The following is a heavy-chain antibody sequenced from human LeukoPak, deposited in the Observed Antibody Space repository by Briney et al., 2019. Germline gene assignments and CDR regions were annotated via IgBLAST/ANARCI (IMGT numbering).Heavy chain of an antibody. J-gene: IGHJ4*02. CDR2: ISYDGSNK. CDR3: AKAPSFPYYFDY. V-gene: IGHV3-30*18. CDR1: GFTFSSYG. Sequence: GGSLRLSCAASGFTFSSYGMHWVRQAPGKGLEWVAVISYDGSNKYYADSVKGRFTISRDNSKNTLYLQMNSLRAEDTAVYYCAKAPSFPYYFDYWGQGTLVTVSS.